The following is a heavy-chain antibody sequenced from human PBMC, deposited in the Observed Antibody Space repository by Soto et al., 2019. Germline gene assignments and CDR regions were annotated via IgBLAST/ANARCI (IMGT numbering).Heavy chain of an antibody. CDR2: IYYSVST. D-gene: IGHD3-3*01. CDR3: ARHGKLSYDFWSGPGDYYGMDV. V-gene: IGHV4-39*01. CDR1: GGSISSSSYY. J-gene: IGHJ6*02. Sequence: SETLSRTCTVSGGSISSSSYYWGWILQPPGSGLEWIGSIYYSVSTYYNPSLKSRVTISVDTSKNQFSLKLSSVTAADTAVYYCARHGKLSYDFWSGPGDYYGMDVWGQGTTVTVSS.